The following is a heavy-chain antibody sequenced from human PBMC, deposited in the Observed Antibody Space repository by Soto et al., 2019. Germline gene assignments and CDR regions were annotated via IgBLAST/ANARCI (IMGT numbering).Heavy chain of an antibody. J-gene: IGHJ3*02. CDR2: ISYDGSNK. CDR1: GFTFSSYA. D-gene: IGHD3-22*01. CDR3: ARSFVVYDSSGYHLARHAFDI. V-gene: IGHV3-30-3*01. Sequence: GGSLRLSCAASGFTFSSYAMHWVRQAPGKGLEWVAVISYDGSNKYYADSVKGRFTISRDNSKNTLYLQMNSLRAEDTAGYYCARSFVVYDSSGYHLARHAFDIWGQGTMVTVSS.